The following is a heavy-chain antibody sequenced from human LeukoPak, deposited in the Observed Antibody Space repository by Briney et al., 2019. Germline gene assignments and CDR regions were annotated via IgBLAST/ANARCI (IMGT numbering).Heavy chain of an antibody. V-gene: IGHV1-46*01. CDR1: GYTFTSYY. Sequence: ASVKVSCKASGYTFTSYYMHWVRPAPGQGLEWMGIINPSGASTNYAQKFQGRVNMTRDTSTNTVYMELGSLRSEDTAVYYCARVAAAGFAYDKFDPWGQGTLVTVSS. D-gene: IGHD6-13*01. J-gene: IGHJ5*02. CDR2: INPSGAST. CDR3: ARVAAAGFAYDKFDP.